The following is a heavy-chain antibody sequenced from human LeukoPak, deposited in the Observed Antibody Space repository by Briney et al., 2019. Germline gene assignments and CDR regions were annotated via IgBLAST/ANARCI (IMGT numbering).Heavy chain of an antibody. D-gene: IGHD3-16*01. CDR2: INQIGNT. Sequence: SETLSLTCYLYGGSFSGYYWSWIRQSPGKGLEWIWEINQIGNTNYIPSLKSRLTISIDTSNNQFSLNLTSVTAADTGVYYCARIRRPLRGYFDHWGQGTLVT. CDR3: ARIRRPLRGYFDH. V-gene: IGHV4-34*01. CDR1: GGSFSGYY. J-gene: IGHJ4*02.